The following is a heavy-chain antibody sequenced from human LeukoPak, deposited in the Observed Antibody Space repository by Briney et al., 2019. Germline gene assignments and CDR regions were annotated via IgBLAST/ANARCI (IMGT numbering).Heavy chain of an antibody. J-gene: IGHJ4*02. Sequence: SGGSLRLSCAASGFTFSSYAMSWVRQAPGKGLEWVPAISGSGGSTYYADSVKGRFTISRDNSKNTLYLQMNSLRAEDTAVYYCAKVGAVAPSIDYWGQGTLVTVSS. D-gene: IGHD6-19*01. CDR3: AKVGAVAPSIDY. CDR1: GFTFSSYA. V-gene: IGHV3-23*01. CDR2: ISGSGGST.